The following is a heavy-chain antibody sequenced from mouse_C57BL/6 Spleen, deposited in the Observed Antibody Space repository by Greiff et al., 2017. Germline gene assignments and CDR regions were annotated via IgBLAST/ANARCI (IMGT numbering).Heavy chain of an antibody. Sequence: EVKLVESEGGLVQPGSSMKLSCTASGFTFSDYYMAWVRQVPEKGLEWVANINYDGSSTYYLDTLKSRFIISRDNAKNILYLQMSSLKSEDTATYYCARSSYYYGSSYPNFDYWGQGTTLTVSS. CDR3: ARSSYYYGSSYPNFDY. CDR1: GFTFSDYY. CDR2: INYDGSST. V-gene: IGHV5-16*01. J-gene: IGHJ2*01. D-gene: IGHD1-1*01.